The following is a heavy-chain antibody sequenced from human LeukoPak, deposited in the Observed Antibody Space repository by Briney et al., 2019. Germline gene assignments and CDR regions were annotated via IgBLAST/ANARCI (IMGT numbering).Heavy chain of an antibody. V-gene: IGHV1-18*01. Sequence: ASVTVSCKASGYTFTSYGIGWVRQAPGQGLEWMGWISAYNGNTNYAQKLQGRVTMTTDTSTSTAYMELRSLRSDDTAVYYCARVPYYDFWSGYSDYFDYWGQGTLVTVSS. CDR3: ARVPYYDFWSGYSDYFDY. CDR2: ISAYNGNT. D-gene: IGHD3-3*01. J-gene: IGHJ4*02. CDR1: GYTFTSYG.